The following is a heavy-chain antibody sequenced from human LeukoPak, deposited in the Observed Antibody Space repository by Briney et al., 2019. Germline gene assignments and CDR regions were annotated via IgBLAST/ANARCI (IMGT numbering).Heavy chain of an antibody. Sequence: ASVKVSCKASGYTFTSYYVHWVRQAPGQGPDYMGIISLSAGSTNYAQKFQGRITMTRDTSTSTVYMELSSLVSEDTAVYYCARERPNMCYFDYWGQGTLVTVSS. CDR1: GYTFTSYY. V-gene: IGHV1-46*01. CDR3: ARERPNMCYFDY. CDR2: ISLSAGST. J-gene: IGHJ4*02. D-gene: IGHD1/OR15-1a*01.